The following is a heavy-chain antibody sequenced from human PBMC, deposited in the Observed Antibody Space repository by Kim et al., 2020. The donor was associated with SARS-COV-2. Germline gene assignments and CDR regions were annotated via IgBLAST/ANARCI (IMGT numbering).Heavy chain of an antibody. D-gene: IGHD5-12*01. Sequence: GGSLRLSCVASGFSFSRYWMHWVRQAPGKGLVWVSRVYIDGSTSYADSVKGRFTISRDNAKNTLYLQMNSLRVEDTAVYYCGSGGYSGYDPFDYCGQGTLVTVSS. CDR2: VYIDGST. CDR1: GFSFSRYW. CDR3: GSGGYSGYDPFDY. J-gene: IGHJ4*02. V-gene: IGHV3-74*01.